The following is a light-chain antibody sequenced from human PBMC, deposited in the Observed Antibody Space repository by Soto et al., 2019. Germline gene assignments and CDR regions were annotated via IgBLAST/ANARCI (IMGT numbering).Light chain of an antibody. CDR3: TSYASGSSHLV. CDR2: DVN. J-gene: IGLJ2*01. CDR1: SSDIGGYDY. V-gene: IGLV2-14*01. Sequence: QSALSQPASVSGSPGQSITLSCTGTSSDIGGYDYVSWYQRHPCKAPKLLIYDVNNRPSGVSNRFSGSKSGNTASLTISGLQAEDEADYYCTSYASGSSHLVFGGGTKLTVL.